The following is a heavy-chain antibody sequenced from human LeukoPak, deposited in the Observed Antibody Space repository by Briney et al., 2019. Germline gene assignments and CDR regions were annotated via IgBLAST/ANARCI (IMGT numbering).Heavy chain of an antibody. V-gene: IGHV3-48*01. CDR1: GFTFSSYG. CDR2: ISSSSSTI. CDR3: ARGQGSYYYDSSGYYPDY. J-gene: IGHJ4*02. D-gene: IGHD3-22*01. Sequence: PGGSLRLSCAASGFTFSSYGMNWVRQAPGKGLEWVSYISSSSSTIYYADSVKGRFTISRDNAKNSLYLQMNSLRAEDTAVYYCARGQGSYYYDSSGYYPDYWGQGTLVTVSS.